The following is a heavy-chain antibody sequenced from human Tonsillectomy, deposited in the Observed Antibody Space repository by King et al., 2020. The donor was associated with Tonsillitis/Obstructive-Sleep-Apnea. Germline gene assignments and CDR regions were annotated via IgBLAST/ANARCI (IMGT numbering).Heavy chain of an antibody. Sequence: VQLVESGSELKKPGASVKVSCKASGYTFTSYAMNWVRQAPGHGLEWMGWINTNTGNPTYAQGFTGRFVFSLDTSVSTAYLQISSLKAEDTAVYYCARDGGDTYYYGSGSYSRGGYWGQGTLVTVSS. CDR1: GYTFTSYA. CDR2: INTNTGNP. D-gene: IGHD3-10*01. J-gene: IGHJ4*02. V-gene: IGHV7-4-1*02. CDR3: ARDGGDTYYYGSGSYSRGGY.